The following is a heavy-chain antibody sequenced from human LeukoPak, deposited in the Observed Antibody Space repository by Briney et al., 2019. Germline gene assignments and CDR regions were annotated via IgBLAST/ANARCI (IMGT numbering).Heavy chain of an antibody. V-gene: IGHV3-7*01. D-gene: IGHD3-16*01. CDR2: IKQDGSVK. CDR1: GLPLSLYW. CDR3: ASHPYHDNNAYLNH. J-gene: IGHJ4*02. Sequence: GGSLRLSCAASGLPLSLYWMNWVRQAPGKGLEWVANIKQDGSVKHYVDSVKGRFTISRDNAKNSPFLQMDSLTAEDTAMYFCASHPYHDNNAYLNHWGQGTLVTVSS.